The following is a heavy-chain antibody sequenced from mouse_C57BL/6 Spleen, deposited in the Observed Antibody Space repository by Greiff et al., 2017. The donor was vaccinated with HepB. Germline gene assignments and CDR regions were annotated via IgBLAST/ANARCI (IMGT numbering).Heavy chain of an antibody. CDR1: GFTFSSYG. J-gene: IGHJ2*01. CDR3: ARDTTVVATDY. Sequence: EVQGVESGGDLVKPGGSLKLSCAASGFTFSSYGMSWVRQTPDKRLEWVATISSGGSYTYYPDSVKGRFTISRDNAKNTLYLQMSSLKSEDTAMYYCARDTTVVATDYWGQGTTLTVSS. V-gene: IGHV5-6*01. D-gene: IGHD1-1*01. CDR2: ISSGGSYT.